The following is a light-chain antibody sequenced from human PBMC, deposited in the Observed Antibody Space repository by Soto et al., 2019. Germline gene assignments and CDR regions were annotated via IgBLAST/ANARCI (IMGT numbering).Light chain of an antibody. CDR3: QQYNSYSRT. Sequence: DIQMTQSPSTLSASVGDRVTITCRASQSISSWLAWYQQKPGKAPKLLIYDASSLERGVPSGFGGGGSGTDFTLTIGSLQPDVFATYYCQQYNSYSRTFGQGTRWIT. V-gene: IGKV1-5*01. CDR2: DAS. CDR1: QSISSW. J-gene: IGKJ1*01.